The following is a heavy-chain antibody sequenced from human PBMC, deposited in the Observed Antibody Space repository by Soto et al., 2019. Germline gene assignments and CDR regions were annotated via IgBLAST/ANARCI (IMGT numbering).Heavy chain of an antibody. CDR1: GYTFTGYA. J-gene: IGHJ4*02. CDR3: ARAVAVAADFDY. D-gene: IGHD6-19*01. V-gene: IGHV1-3*05. Sequence: QVQLVQSGAEEKKPGASVKVSCKASGYTFTGYAMHWVRQAPGQRLEWMGWINDGNGNTKYSQKFQVRVTITRDTSASTAYMELSSLRSEDTAVYYCARAVAVAADFDYWGQGTLVTVSS. CDR2: INDGNGNT.